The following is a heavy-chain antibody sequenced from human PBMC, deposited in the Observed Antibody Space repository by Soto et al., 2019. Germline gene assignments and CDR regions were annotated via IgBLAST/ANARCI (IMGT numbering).Heavy chain of an antibody. D-gene: IGHD3-10*01. CDR2: IFYSGST. J-gene: IGHJ4*02. Sequence: PSETLSLTCTASGGSIRSYYWSWFREPPGKGLEWIGYIFYSGSTNYNPSLKSRVTISVDTSKNQFSLKLSSVTAADTAVYYCARYGSGSYYTHNFDYWGQGTLVTVS. CDR3: ARYGSGSYYTHNFDY. CDR1: GGSIRSYY. V-gene: IGHV4-59*01.